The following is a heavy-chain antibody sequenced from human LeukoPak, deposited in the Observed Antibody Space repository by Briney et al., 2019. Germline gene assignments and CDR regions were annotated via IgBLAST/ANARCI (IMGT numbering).Heavy chain of an antibody. D-gene: IGHD3-10*01. CDR2: INPDSGGT. CDR3: TRGTSGTYPVYYEMHV. CDR1: GYIFTGYY. Sequence: GASVKDSCKASGYIFTGYYIHWVQQAPGQGLEWMGWINPDSGGTFYAQKFQGRVTMTRDTSIGTAYMELSRLRSDDTAVYYCTRGTSGTYPVYYEMHVWGQGTTVTVSS. V-gene: IGHV1-2*02. J-gene: IGHJ6*02.